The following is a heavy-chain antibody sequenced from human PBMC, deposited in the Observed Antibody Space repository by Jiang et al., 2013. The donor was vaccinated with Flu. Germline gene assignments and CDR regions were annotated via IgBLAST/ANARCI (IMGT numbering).Heavy chain of an antibody. CDR2: IYYSGST. Sequence: LLKPSETLSLTCTVSGGSISSSSYYWGWIRQPPGKGLGWIGSIYYSGSTYYNPSLKSRVTISVDTSKNQFSLKLSSVTAADTAVYYCALLGHDYGDYWGQGTLVTVSS. J-gene: IGHJ4*02. CDR1: GGSISSSSYY. V-gene: IGHV4-39*07. CDR3: ALLGHDYGDY. D-gene: IGHD2-8*02.